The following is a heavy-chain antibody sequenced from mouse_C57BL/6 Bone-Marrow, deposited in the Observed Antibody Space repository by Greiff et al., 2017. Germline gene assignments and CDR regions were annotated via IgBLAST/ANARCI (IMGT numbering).Heavy chain of an antibody. Sequence: QVHVKQSGPELVKPGASVKLSCKASGYTFTSYDINWVKQRPGQGLEWIGGIYPRDGSTKYNEKFKGKATLTVDTSSSTAYMELHSLTSEDSAVYFCARLEFDGSSGDWYFDVWGTGTTVTVSS. J-gene: IGHJ1*03. CDR1: GYTFTSYD. V-gene: IGHV1-85*01. D-gene: IGHD1-1*01. CDR3: ARLEFDGSSGDWYFDV. CDR2: IYPRDGST.